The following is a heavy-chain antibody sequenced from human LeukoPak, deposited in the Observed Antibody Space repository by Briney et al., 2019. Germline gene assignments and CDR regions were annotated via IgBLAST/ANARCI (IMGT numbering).Heavy chain of an antibody. Sequence: PGGSLRLSFAASGFTLSSYWLSRVRQAPGKGLGWVANIKQDGSEKYYVDSVKGRFTISRDNAKNSLYLQMNSLRAEDTAVYYCARPLGPWGQGTLVTVSS. CDR3: ARPLGP. V-gene: IGHV3-7*03. CDR1: GFTLSSYW. J-gene: IGHJ5*02. CDR2: IKQDGSEK.